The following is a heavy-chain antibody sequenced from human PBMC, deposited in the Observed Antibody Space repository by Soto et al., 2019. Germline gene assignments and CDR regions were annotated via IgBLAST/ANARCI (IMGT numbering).Heavy chain of an antibody. CDR3: ARESIAAAGTRPYYGMDV. CDR2: ISYDGSNK. V-gene: IGHV3-30-3*01. CDR1: GFTFSSYA. J-gene: IGHJ6*02. Sequence: QVQLVESGGGVVQPGRSLRLSCAASGFTFSSYAMHWVRQAPGKGLEWVAVISYDGSNKYYADSVKGRFTISRDNSKNPXXLQMNSLRAEDPAVYYCARESIAAAGTRPYYGMDVWGQGTTVTVSS. D-gene: IGHD6-13*01.